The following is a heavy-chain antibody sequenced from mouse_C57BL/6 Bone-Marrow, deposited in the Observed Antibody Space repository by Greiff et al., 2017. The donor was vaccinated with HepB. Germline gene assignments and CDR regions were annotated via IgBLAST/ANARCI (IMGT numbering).Heavy chain of an antibody. CDR3: TTSPIYYYGSSPVAY. CDR1: GFNIKDDY. Sequence: VQLKESGAELVRPGASVKLSCTASGFNIKDDYMHWVKQRPEQGLEWIGWIDPENGDTEYASKFQGKATITADTSSNTAYLQLSSLTSEDTAVYYCTTSPIYYYGSSPVAYWGQGTLVTVSA. J-gene: IGHJ3*01. CDR2: IDPENGDT. V-gene: IGHV14-4*01. D-gene: IGHD1-1*01.